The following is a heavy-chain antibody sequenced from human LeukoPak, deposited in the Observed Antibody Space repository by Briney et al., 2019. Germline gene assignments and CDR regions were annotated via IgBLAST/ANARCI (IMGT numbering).Heavy chain of an antibody. D-gene: IGHD2-2*01. CDR1: GFTFSSYA. V-gene: IGHV3-23*01. Sequence: GSLRLSCAASGFTFSSYAMSWVRQAPGKGLEWVSAISGSGGSTYYADSVKGRFTISRDNSKNTLYLQMNSLRAEDTAVYYCAKFVSPLLWGVLYYFDYWGQGTLVTVSS. CDR3: AKFVSPLLWGVLYYFDY. CDR2: ISGSGGST. J-gene: IGHJ4*02.